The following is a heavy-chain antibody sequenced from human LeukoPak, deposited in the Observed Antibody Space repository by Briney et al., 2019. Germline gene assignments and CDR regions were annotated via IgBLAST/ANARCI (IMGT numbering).Heavy chain of an antibody. Sequence: GASVKVSCKTSGFTFTRSAMQWVRQARGQRLEWIGWIVVGSGSTDYVQKFQERVTITRDMSTSTAYMELSSLTSEDTAVYYCAADNDYSVQQWLPRGAYWGQGTLVTVSS. J-gene: IGHJ4*02. CDR1: GFTFTRSA. CDR2: IVVGSGST. V-gene: IGHV1-58*02. D-gene: IGHD4-11*01. CDR3: AADNDYSVQQWLPRGAY.